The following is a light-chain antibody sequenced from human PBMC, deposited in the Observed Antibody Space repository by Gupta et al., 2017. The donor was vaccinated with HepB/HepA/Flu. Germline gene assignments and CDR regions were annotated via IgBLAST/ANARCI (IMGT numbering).Light chain of an antibody. CDR2: DTS. V-gene: IGLV7-46*01. J-gene: IGLJ3*02. Sequence: QAVVTQEPSLTVSPGGTVTLTCGSSTGAVTSGHYPYWFQQKPGQAPRTRIYDTSNKHSWTPARFSGSLLGGTADLTLSGAQPEDEAEYYCLLSYSGARVFGGGTKMTVL. CDR3: LLSYSGARV. CDR1: TGAVTSGHY.